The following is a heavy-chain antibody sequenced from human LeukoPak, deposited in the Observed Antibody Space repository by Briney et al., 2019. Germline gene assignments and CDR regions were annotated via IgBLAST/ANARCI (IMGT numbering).Heavy chain of an antibody. CDR2: INPNSGGT. Sequence: ASVKVSCEASGYDFTAYTLNWVRQAPGQGLEWMGWINPNSGGTNYAQKFQGRVTMTRDTSISTAYMELSRLRSDDTAVYYCARGRYYYYMDVWGKGTTVTVSS. CDR3: ARGRYYYYMDV. CDR1: GYDFTAYT. V-gene: IGHV1-2*02. J-gene: IGHJ6*03.